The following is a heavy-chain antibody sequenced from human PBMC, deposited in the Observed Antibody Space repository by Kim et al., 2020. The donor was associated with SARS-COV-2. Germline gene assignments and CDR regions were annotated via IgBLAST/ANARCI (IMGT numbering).Heavy chain of an antibody. CDR1: GFTFWTYG. D-gene: IGHD1-1*01. CDR3: ARTTALGAGGFDH. Sequence: GGSLRLSCAASGFTFWTYGMHWVRQAPGEGLEWVALILNDGSNEYYADPVRGRFTISRDNSKNTLYLQMNSLRAEDTAMYYCARTTALGAGGFDHWGQGTLVTVSS. CDR2: ILNDGSNE. V-gene: IGHV3-33*01. J-gene: IGHJ4*02.